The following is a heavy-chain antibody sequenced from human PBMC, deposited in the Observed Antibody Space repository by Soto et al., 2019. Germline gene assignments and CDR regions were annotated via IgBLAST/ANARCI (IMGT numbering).Heavy chain of an antibody. D-gene: IGHD3-9*01. J-gene: IGHJ4*02. CDR2: IYYRGNA. CDR3: ARLEGLATISDYFDF. CDR1: DDSINSDKYY. V-gene: IGHV4-39*01. Sequence: QLQLQESGPGLVKPSETLSLTCSVSDDSINSDKYYWGWIRQPPGKGLEWIGRIYYRGNAYYNPSLQTRVTISLDKSRSQFSLKLNSVTAADSAVYFCARLEGLATISDYFDFWGPGARVTVSS.